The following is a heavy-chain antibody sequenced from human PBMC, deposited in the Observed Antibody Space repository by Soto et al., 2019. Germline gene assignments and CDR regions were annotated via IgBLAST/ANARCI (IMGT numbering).Heavy chain of an antibody. CDR2: ISAYNGNT. D-gene: IGHD6-19*01. CDR1: GYTFTSYG. J-gene: IGHJ3*02. Sequence: GASVKVSCKASGYTFTSYGIGWVRQAPGQGLEWMGWISAYNGNTNYAQKLQGRGTMTTDTSTSTAYMELRSLRSDDTAVYYCARDEVAVAGTGLNDAFDTWGQGTMVTV. V-gene: IGHV1-18*01. CDR3: ARDEVAVAGTGLNDAFDT.